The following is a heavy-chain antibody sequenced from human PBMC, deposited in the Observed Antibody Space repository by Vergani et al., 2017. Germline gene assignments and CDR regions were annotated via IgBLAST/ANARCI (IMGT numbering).Heavy chain of an antibody. D-gene: IGHD6-13*01. CDR2: INHSGST. CDR1: GGSFSGYY. CDR3: ARDGASSSWSAFDY. J-gene: IGHJ4*02. Sequence: QVQLQQWGAGLLKPSETLSLTCAVYGGSFSGYYWSWIRQPRGKGLEWIGEINHSGSTNYKPSLKSRVTISVDTSKNQCSLKLSSVTAADTAVYYCARDGASSSWSAFDYWGQGTLVTVSS. V-gene: IGHV4-34*01.